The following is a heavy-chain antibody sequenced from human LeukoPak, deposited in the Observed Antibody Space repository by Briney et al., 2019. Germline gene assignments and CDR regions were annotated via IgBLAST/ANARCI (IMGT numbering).Heavy chain of an antibody. J-gene: IGHJ4*02. V-gene: IGHV4-34*01. D-gene: IGHD6-13*01. CDR3: ARGVVAAAGTGGVDYFDY. CDR2: INHSGST. Sequence: SETLSLTCAVYGGPFSGYYWSWIRQPPGKGLEWIGEINHSGSTNYNPSLKSRVTISVDTSKNQFSLKLSSVTAADTAVYYCARGVVAAAGTGGVDYFDYWGQGTLVTVSS. CDR1: GGPFSGYY.